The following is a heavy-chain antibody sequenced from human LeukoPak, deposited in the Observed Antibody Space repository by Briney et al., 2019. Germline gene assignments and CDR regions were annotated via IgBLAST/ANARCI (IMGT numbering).Heavy chain of an antibody. CDR3: ARDPIYYGSGTFDP. D-gene: IGHD3-10*01. V-gene: IGHV3-74*01. CDR2: INSDGTST. Sequence: GGSLRLSCAASGFTFSSYWMHWVRQAPAKGLVWVSHINSDGTSTSYADSVKGRFTISRDNAKNTLYLQMNSLRAEDTAVYYCARDPIYYGSGTFDPWGQGTLVTVSS. J-gene: IGHJ5*02. CDR1: GFTFSSYW.